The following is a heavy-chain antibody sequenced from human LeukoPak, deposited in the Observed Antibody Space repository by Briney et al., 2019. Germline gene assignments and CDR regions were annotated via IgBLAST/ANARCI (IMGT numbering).Heavy chain of an antibody. CDR1: GYTFTGYY. CDR3: ASETAHYYDSSGYENWFDP. Sequence: ASVKVSCKASGYTFTGYYMHWVRQAPGQGLEWMGWINPNSGGTNYAQKFQGRVTMTRDTSISTAYMELSRLRSDDTAVYYCASETAHYYDSSGYENWFDPWGQGTLVTVSS. V-gene: IGHV1-2*02. CDR2: INPNSGGT. D-gene: IGHD3-22*01. J-gene: IGHJ5*02.